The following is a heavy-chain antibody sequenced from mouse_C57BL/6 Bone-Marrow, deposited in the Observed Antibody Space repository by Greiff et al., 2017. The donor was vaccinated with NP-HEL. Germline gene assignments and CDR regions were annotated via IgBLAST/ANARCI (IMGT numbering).Heavy chain of an antibody. CDR1: GYAFSSSW. CDR2: IYPGDGDT. Sequence: QVQLKESGPELVKPGASVKISCKASGYAFSSSWMNWVKQRPGKGLEWIGRIYPGDGDTNYNGKFKGKATLTADKSSSTAYMQLSSLTSEDSAVYCCARSGRHLRLPFAYWGQGTLVTVSA. V-gene: IGHV1-82*01. J-gene: IGHJ3*01. D-gene: IGHD3-2*02. CDR3: ARSGRHLRLPFAY.